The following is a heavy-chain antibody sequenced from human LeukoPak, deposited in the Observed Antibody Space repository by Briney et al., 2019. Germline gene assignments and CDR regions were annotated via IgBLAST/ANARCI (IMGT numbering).Heavy chain of an antibody. Sequence: AAVKVSCKASGYTFTGYYMHWVRQAPGQGLEWMGWINPNSGGTNYAQKFQGRVTMTRDTSISTAYMELSRLRSDDTAVYYCARGSIYGSGSYHTDYWGQGTLVTVSS. CDR1: GYTFTGYY. CDR3: ARGSIYGSGSYHTDY. CDR2: INPNSGGT. V-gene: IGHV1-2*02. J-gene: IGHJ4*02. D-gene: IGHD3-10*01.